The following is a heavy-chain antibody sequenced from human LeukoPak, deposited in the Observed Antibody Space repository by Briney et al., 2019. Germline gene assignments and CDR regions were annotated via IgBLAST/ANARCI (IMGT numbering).Heavy chain of an antibody. Sequence: SETLSLTCTGSGYSISSGYYWGWIRQPPGKGLEWSVSIYHSVSTYYNPSLKSRVTISVDTSKNQFSLKLSSVTAADTAVYYCARADYSRDWFDPWGQGTLVTVSS. CDR2: IYHSVST. CDR1: GYSISSGYY. J-gene: IGHJ5*02. CDR3: ARADYSRDWFDP. V-gene: IGHV4-38-2*02. D-gene: IGHD4-11*01.